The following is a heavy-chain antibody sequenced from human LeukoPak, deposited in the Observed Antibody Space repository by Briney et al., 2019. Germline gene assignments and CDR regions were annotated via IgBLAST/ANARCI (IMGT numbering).Heavy chain of an antibody. CDR2: INPNSGGT. V-gene: IGHV1-2*04. D-gene: IGHD4-17*01. CDR1: GYTFTGYY. CDR3: ARLPRNYGDYVAY. Sequence: ASVKVSCKASGYTFTGYYMHWVRQAPGQGLEWMGWINPNSGGTNYAQKFQGWVTMTRDTSISTAYMELSRLRSDDTAIYYCARLPRNYGDYVAYWGQGTLVTVSS. J-gene: IGHJ4*02.